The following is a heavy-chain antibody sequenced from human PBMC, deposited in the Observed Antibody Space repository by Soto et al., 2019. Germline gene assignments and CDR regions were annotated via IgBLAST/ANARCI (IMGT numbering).Heavy chain of an antibody. CDR2: INHSGNT. J-gene: IGHJ4*02. Sequence: QVQLQQWGAGLLKPSETLSLTCAVYRGSFSGYYWTWIRQPPGKGLEWIGEINHSGNTNYSPSLKRRVTLSLDTSKNQFSLKLSYVTAADTAVYYCARAGDGSSSYFDYWGQGTLVTVSP. V-gene: IGHV4-34*01. CDR3: ARAGDGSSSYFDY. D-gene: IGHD6-6*01. CDR1: RGSFSGYY.